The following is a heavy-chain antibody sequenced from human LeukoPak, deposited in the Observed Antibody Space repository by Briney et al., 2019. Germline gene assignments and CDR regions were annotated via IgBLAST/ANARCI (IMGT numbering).Heavy chain of an antibody. CDR1: GGSISNYY. J-gene: IGHJ4*02. Sequence: PSETLSLTCTVSGGSISNYYWSWIRQPPGKGLEWIGYIYYSGSTNYNPSLKSRVTISVDTSKNQFSLKLSSVTAADTAVYYCARHGYSYSPFDYWGQGTLVTVSS. CDR2: IYYSGST. V-gene: IGHV4-59*08. CDR3: ARHGYSYSPFDY. D-gene: IGHD5-12*01.